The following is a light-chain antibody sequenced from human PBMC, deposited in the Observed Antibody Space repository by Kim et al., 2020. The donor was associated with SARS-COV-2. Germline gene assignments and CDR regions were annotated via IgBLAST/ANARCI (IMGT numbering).Light chain of an antibody. CDR1: NIGSKS. J-gene: IGLJ1*01. CDR3: QVWDSSSDPSYV. CDR2: YDS. Sequence: SYELTQPPSVSVAPEKTARITCGGNNIGSKSVHWYQQKPGQAPVLVIYYDSDRPSGIPERFSGSNSGNTATLTISRVEAGDEADYYCQVWDSSSDPSYVFGTGTKVTVL. V-gene: IGLV3-21*04.